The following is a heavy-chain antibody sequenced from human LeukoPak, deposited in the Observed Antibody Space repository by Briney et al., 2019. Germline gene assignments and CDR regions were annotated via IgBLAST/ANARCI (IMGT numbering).Heavy chain of an antibody. Sequence: GGSLRLSCAVSGFTFSDYYMSWIRQAPGKGLEWVSYISSSGSAIYYADSVKGRFTISRDNAKNSLYLQMNSLRAEDTAVYYCATLEGAYDYDRLDYWGQGTLVTVSS. V-gene: IGHV3-11*01. CDR1: GFTFSDYY. D-gene: IGHD3-22*01. CDR2: ISSSGSAI. CDR3: ATLEGAYDYDRLDY. J-gene: IGHJ4*02.